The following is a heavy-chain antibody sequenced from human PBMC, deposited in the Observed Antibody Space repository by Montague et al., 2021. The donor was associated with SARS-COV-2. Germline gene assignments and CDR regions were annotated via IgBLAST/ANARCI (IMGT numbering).Heavy chain of an antibody. CDR2: IHYSGST. J-gene: IGHJ5*02. CDR1: GSSLSTSGMC. D-gene: IGHD2-2*01. Sequence: LVKPTQTLTLTCTFSGSSLSTSGMCVSWIRQPPGKGLEWIGSIHYSGSTYYNPSLKSRVTISVDTSKKHFSLKLSSVTAADTAVYFCAAQSSGGYCSSSSCYVWFDPWGQGTLVTVSS. CDR3: AAQSSGGYCSSSSCYVWFDP. V-gene: IGHV4-39*01.